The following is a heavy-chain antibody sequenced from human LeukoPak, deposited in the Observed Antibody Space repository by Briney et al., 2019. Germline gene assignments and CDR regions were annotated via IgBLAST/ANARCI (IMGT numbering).Heavy chain of an antibody. J-gene: IGHJ4*02. V-gene: IGHV1-2*02. Sequence: ASVKVFCKASGYTFTAQYMHWVRQAPGQGLEWMGWINPNNGDTKYAQSFLGRVTMTRDTSTTTAYMELSSLRSDDTAVYFCASYPRSIPTPPFDYWGQGTLVTVSS. CDR2: INPNNGDT. CDR3: ASYPRSIPTPPFDY. D-gene: IGHD2-21*01. CDR1: GYTFTAQY.